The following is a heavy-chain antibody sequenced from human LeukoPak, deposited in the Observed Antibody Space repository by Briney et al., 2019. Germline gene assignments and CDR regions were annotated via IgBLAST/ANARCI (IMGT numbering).Heavy chain of an antibody. V-gene: IGHV4-30-4*01. D-gene: IGHD2-2*01. J-gene: IGHJ4*02. CDR3: AALQRPAAIDY. Sequence: SETLSLTCTVSGGSLSSGDYYWSWLRQPPGTGLEWIGYIYYSGRTYYNPSLKSRVTISVDTSKNQFPLNLTSVTAADTAVYYCAALQRPAAIDYWGQGTLVTVSS. CDR2: IYYSGRT. CDR1: GGSLSSGDYY.